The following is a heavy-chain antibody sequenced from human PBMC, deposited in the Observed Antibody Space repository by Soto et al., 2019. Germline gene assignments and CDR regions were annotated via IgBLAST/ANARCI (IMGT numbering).Heavy chain of an antibody. CDR3: ARDASGYSSSWYWFDY. V-gene: IGHV3-30-3*01. CDR1: GFTFSSYA. Sequence: QVQLVESGGGGVQPGRSLRLSCAASGFTFSSYAMHWVRQAPGKGLEWVAVISYDGSNKYYADSVKGRFTISRDNSKNTLYLQMNSLRAEDTAVYYCARDASGYSSSWYWFDYWGQGTLVTVSS. CDR2: ISYDGSNK. J-gene: IGHJ4*02. D-gene: IGHD6-13*01.